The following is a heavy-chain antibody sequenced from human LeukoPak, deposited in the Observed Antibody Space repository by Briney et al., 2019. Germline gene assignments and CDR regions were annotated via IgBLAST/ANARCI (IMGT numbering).Heavy chain of an antibody. CDR1: GFTFSSYA. CDR3: AKVTWGSGLNDY. V-gene: IGHV3-23*01. CDR2: ISGSGGST. D-gene: IGHD6-19*01. Sequence: GGSLRLSCAASGFTFSSYAMSWVRQAPGKGLEWVSAISGSGGSTYYADSVKGRFTISRDNANSTLYLQMDSLTAEDTAVYYCAKVTWGSGLNDYWGQGTLVTVPS. J-gene: IGHJ4*02.